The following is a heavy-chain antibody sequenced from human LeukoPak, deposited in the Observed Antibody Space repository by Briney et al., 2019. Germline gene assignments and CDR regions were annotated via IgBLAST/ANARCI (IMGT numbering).Heavy chain of an antibody. Sequence: ASVKVSCKTSGYTFTTYVFSWVRQAPGQGLEWMGWISAYNGNTNYAQNLQGRVTMTTDTSTSTAYMEVRSLRSDDTAVYYCAREYYDFVYYYYYYMDVWGKGTTVTVSS. CDR2: ISAYNGNT. V-gene: IGHV1-18*01. J-gene: IGHJ6*03. CDR3: AREYYDFVYYYYYYMDV. D-gene: IGHD3-3*01. CDR1: GYTFTTYV.